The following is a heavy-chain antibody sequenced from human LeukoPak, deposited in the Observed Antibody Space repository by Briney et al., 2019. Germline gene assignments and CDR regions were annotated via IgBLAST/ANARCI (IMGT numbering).Heavy chain of an antibody. V-gene: IGHV1-18*01. CDR1: GYTFTSYG. CDR3: ERRFDGDYAIDY. D-gene: IGHD4-17*01. Sequence: ASVKVSCKASGYTFTSYGISWVRQAPGQGLEWMGWISGYNGNTNYAQKLQGRVTMTTDTSTSTASMELRSLRSDDTAVYYCERRFDGDYAIDYWGQGTLVTVSS. CDR2: ISGYNGNT. J-gene: IGHJ4*02.